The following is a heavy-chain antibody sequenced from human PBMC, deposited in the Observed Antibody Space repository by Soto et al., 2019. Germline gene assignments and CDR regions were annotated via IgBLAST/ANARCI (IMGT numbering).Heavy chain of an antibody. Sequence: DLVESGGGLVKPGGSLRLACAASEFIFTDYYMTWIRQAPGKGLEWVSHISASGRTTYYADSVKGRFTISRDNAKNSLFLQMDSLRDEDSAVYYCARTNWTYDRYFDIWGRGTLVTVSS. D-gene: IGHD1-7*01. CDR1: EFIFTDYY. CDR2: ISASGRTT. J-gene: IGHJ2*01. CDR3: ARTNWTYDRYFDI. V-gene: IGHV3-11*01.